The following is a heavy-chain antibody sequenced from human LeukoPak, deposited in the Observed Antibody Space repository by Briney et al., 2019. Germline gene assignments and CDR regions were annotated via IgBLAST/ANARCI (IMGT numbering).Heavy chain of an antibody. J-gene: IGHJ5*02. Sequence: SETLSLTCTVSGGSISSYYWSWIRQPPGKGLEWIGYIYYSGSTNYNPSLKSRVTISVDTSKNQFSLKLSSVTAADTAVYYCARLAEDGFDPWGQGTLVTVSS. CDR3: ARLAEDGFDP. V-gene: IGHV4-59*01. CDR2: IYYSGST. CDR1: GGSISSYY.